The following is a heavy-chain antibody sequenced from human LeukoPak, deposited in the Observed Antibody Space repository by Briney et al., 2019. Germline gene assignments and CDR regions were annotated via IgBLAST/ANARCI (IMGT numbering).Heavy chain of an antibody. J-gene: IGHJ4*02. CDR2: ISYDGSNK. V-gene: IGHV3-30-3*01. CDR3: AKATAPHLGYAFDI. D-gene: IGHD3-16*01. CDR1: GFTFSTYA. Sequence: GGSLRLSCAAPGFTFSTYAMHWVRQGPGKGLEWVAVISYDGSNKYYADSVKGRFTISRDNSKNTLYLQMSTLRAEDTAVYYCAKATAPHLGYAFDIWGQGTLVTVSS.